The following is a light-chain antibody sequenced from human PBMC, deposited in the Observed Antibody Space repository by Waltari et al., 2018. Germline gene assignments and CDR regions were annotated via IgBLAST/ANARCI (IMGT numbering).Light chain of an antibody. CDR3: SSYGGSNNFVI. CDR2: DVL. CDR1: SSDIGGYDY. V-gene: IGLV2-8*01. J-gene: IGLJ2*01. Sequence: QSALTQPPSASGSPGQSVTISCTGTSSDIGGYDYFSWYQQTPGTAPRLMIYDVLKRPSGVPDRFSGSKSGNTASLTVSGLQAEDEADYYCSSYGGSNNFVIFGGGTKLTVL.